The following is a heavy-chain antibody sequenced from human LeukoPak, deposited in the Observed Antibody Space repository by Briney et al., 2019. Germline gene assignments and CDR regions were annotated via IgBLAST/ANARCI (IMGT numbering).Heavy chain of an antibody. D-gene: IGHD2-2*02. CDR3: AKAVSCSSTSCYRSYGMDV. Sequence: GGSLRLSCAASGFTVSSYAMSWVRQAPGKWREWVSAISGSGGSTYYADSVKGRFTISRDNSKNTLYLQMNSLRAEDTAVYYCAKAVSCSSTSCYRSYGMDVWGQGTTVTVSS. J-gene: IGHJ6*02. CDR1: GFTVSSYA. CDR2: ISGSGGST. V-gene: IGHV3-23*01.